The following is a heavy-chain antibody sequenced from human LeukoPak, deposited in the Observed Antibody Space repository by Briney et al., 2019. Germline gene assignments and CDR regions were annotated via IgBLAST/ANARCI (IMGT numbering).Heavy chain of an antibody. D-gene: IGHD6-13*01. V-gene: IGHV1-2*02. CDR3: ARVIIAAAGTNYYYHMDV. CDR1: GYTFTSYA. Sequence: GASVKVSCKASGYTFTSYAMNWVRQAPGQGLEWMGWINPNSGDTKYAQKFQGRVTMTRDTSISTAYMELTRLRSDDTAVYYCARVIIAAAGTNYYYHMDVWGKGTTVTVSS. J-gene: IGHJ6*03. CDR2: INPNSGDT.